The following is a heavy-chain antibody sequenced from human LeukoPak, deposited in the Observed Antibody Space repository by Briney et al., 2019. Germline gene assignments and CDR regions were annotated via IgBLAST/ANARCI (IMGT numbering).Heavy chain of an antibody. CDR1: GGSFSGYY. CDR3: ARVDITIFGVVITPFAFDI. V-gene: IGHV4-34*01. J-gene: IGHJ3*02. D-gene: IGHD3-3*01. Sequence: SETLSLTCAVYGGSFSGYYWSWIRQPPGKGLEWIGEINHSGSTNYNPSLKSRVTISVDTSKNQFSLKLSSVTAADTAVYYCARVDITIFGVVITPFAFDIWGQGTMVTVSS. CDR2: INHSGST.